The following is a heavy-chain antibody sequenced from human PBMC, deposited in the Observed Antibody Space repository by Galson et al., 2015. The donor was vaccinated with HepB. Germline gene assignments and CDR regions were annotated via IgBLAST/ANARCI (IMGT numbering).Heavy chain of an antibody. CDR3: AMGGGDGDQYYFDY. Sequence: SLTCTVSGGSISSSSYYWGWIRQPPGKGLEWIGSIYYSGSTYYNPSLKGRVTISVDTSTNQFSLKLSSVTAADTAVYYCAMGGGDGDQYYFDYWGQGTLVTVSS. V-gene: IGHV4-39*07. CDR2: IYYSGST. CDR1: GGSISSSSYY. J-gene: IGHJ4*02. D-gene: IGHD5-24*01.